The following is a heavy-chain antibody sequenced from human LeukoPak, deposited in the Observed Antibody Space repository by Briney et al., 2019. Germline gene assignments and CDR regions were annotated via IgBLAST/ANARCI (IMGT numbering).Heavy chain of an antibody. J-gene: IGHJ3*02. CDR3: ARYGVAEGAFDI. Sequence: ASVKVSCKASGYTFTGYYMHWVRQAPGQGLEWMGWISAYNGNTNYAQKLQGRVTITRNTSISTAYMELSSLRSEDTAVYYCARYGVAEGAFDIWGQGTMVTVSS. D-gene: IGHD6-19*01. CDR2: ISAYNGNT. V-gene: IGHV1-8*03. CDR1: GYTFTGYY.